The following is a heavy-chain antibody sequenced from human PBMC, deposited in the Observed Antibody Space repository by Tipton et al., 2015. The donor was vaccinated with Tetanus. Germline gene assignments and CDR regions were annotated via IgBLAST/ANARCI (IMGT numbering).Heavy chain of an antibody. V-gene: IGHV4-30-2*01. CDR2: TYHTGGT. Sequence: TLSLTCTVSGVSIRNGGYSWNWIRQPAGKGLEWIGYTYHTGGTYYNPSLKSRATISVDRSSDQFSLRLTSVTAADTAIYYCVRAPYNSPGKYYFDYWGQGTLVTVSS. J-gene: IGHJ4*02. CDR1: GVSIRNGGYS. CDR3: VRAPYNSPGKYYFDY. D-gene: IGHD1-1*01.